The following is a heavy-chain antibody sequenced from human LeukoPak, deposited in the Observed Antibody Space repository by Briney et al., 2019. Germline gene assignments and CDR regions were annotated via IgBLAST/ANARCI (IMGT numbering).Heavy chain of an antibody. J-gene: IGHJ4*02. Sequence: GGSLRLSCAASGFTFTRYSMNWVRQAPGKGLEWISYISSSSSIIYYAHSVKGRFTISRDNAKNSLYLQMNSLRDEDTAVFYCARDGNPFDYWGQGTLVTVSS. V-gene: IGHV3-48*02. CDR2: ISSSSSII. D-gene: IGHD1-14*01. CDR1: GFTFTRYS. CDR3: ARDGNPFDY.